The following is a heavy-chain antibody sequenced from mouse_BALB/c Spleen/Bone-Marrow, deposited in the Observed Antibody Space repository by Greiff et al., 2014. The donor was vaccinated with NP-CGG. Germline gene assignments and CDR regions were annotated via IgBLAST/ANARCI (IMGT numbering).Heavy chain of an antibody. J-gene: IGHJ4*01. CDR3: GIYYGNYYAMDY. V-gene: IGHV14-3*02. Sequence: EVKLMESGAELVKPGASVKLSCTASGFNIKDTYMHWVKQRPEQGLEWIGRIDPANGNTKYDPKFQGKATITADTSSNTAYLQLSSPTSDDTVVYYCGIYYGNYYAMDYWGQGTSVTVSS. CDR2: IDPANGNT. D-gene: IGHD2-1*01. CDR1: GFNIKDTY.